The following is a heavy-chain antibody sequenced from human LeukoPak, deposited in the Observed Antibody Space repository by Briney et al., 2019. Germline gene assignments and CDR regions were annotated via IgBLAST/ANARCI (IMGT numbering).Heavy chain of an antibody. CDR3: AKDRSRERQQLVGADY. V-gene: IGHV3-23*01. D-gene: IGHD6-13*01. Sequence: GGSLRLSCAASGFTFNNYALAWVRQTPEKGLECVSAISGDGVSPYYVDSVRGRFTISRDNSKNTLYLQMNSLRAEDTAVYYCAKDRSRERQQLVGADYWGQGTLVTVSS. J-gene: IGHJ4*02. CDR1: GFTFNNYA. CDR2: ISGDGVSP.